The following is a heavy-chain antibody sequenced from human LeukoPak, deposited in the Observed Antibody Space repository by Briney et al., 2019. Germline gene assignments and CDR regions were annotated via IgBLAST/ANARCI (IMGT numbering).Heavy chain of an antibody. J-gene: IGHJ4*02. D-gene: IGHD2-21*01. CDR2: ITAGGGNT. Sequence: GGSLRLSCAASGFIFRTYGMNWVRQAPGKGPEYVSGITAGGGNTYYGDSLKGRFTISRDDSKDTLFLQMNSLRVEDTAVYYCAKGMYGVGGALDYWGRGSLVTVSS. CDR1: GFIFRTYG. V-gene: IGHV3-23*01. CDR3: AKGMYGVGGALDY.